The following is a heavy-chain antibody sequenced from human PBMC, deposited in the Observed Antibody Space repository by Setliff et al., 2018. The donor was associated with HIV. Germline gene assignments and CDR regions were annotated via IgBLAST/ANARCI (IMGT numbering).Heavy chain of an antibody. CDR2: IRSKPYGGTT. V-gene: IGHV3-49*04. J-gene: IGHJ4*02. D-gene: IGHD1-26*01. CDR3: TGVKWDLPYNPQFDY. Sequence: GGSLRLSCTTSGLIFGDYGMAWVRQAPGKGLEWVGFIRSKPYGGTTEYAASVEGRFTISRDDSKSIAYLQIKSLKAEDTAVYYCTGVKWDLPYNPQFDYWGQGTLVTVSS. CDR1: GLIFGDYG.